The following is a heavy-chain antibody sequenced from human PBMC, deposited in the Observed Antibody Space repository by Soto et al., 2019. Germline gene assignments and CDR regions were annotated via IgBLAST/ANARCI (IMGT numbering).Heavy chain of an antibody. CDR2: IYSGGYT. Sequence: EVQLVESGGGLIQPGGSLRLSCAVSGFTVSNNYMSWVRQAPGKGLEGVSVIYSGGYTAYGDSVKGRFTISRDNSKNTLFPQINRPGAHHTAVFLCGTPPGGGVYWGQGTLVTVSS. J-gene: IGHJ4*02. D-gene: IGHD3-10*01. CDR1: GFTVSNNY. V-gene: IGHV3-53*01. CDR3: GTPPGGGVY.